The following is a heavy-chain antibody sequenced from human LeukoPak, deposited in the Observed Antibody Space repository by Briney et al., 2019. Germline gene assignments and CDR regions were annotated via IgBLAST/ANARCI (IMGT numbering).Heavy chain of an antibody. D-gene: IGHD3-3*01. V-gene: IGHV4-59*08. CDR2: VYYSVRI. J-gene: IGHJ6*03. CDR3: ARQESGPYHYMDV. CDR1: GGSISSYY. Sequence: PSETLSLTCTVSGGSISSYYWTWIRQAPGKGLEWIGYVYYSVRINYNPSLKSRVSISQDTSKNQVSLKLSSVTAADTAVYYCARQESGPYHYMDVWGKGTTVSVSS.